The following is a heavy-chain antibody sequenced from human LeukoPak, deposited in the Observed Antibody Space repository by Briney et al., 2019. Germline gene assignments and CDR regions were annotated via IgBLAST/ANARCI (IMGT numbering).Heavy chain of an antibody. J-gene: IGHJ5*02. CDR1: GYTFTTCD. CDR3: ARGPNKSDGGNSGSAWFDP. Sequence: ASVKVSCKASGYTFTTCDINWVRQATGQGLEWMGWMNPNSGNTGYAQKFQGRVTMTRSTSISTAYMELSSLRSEDTAVYYCARGPNKSDGGNSGSAWFDPWGQGTRVTVSS. V-gene: IGHV1-8*01. D-gene: IGHD4-23*01. CDR2: MNPNSGNT.